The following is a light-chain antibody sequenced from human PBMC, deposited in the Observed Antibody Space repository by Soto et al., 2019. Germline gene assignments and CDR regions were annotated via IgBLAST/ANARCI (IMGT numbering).Light chain of an antibody. CDR3: SSYAGSKTLV. V-gene: IGLV2-8*01. CDR2: EVT. CDR1: SSDVGGYNY. J-gene: IGLJ3*02. Sequence: QSALTQPPSASGSPGRSVTISCTGTSSDVGGYNYVSWYQQHPGKAPKLMIYEVTKRPSGVPDRFSGSKSGNTASLTVSGLQADDESDYYCSSYAGSKTLVFGGGTKLTVL.